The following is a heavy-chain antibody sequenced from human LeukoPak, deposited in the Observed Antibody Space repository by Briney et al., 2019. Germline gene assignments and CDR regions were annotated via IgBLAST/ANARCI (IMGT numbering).Heavy chain of an antibody. J-gene: IGHJ4*02. CDR1: GFAVSSNH. Sequence: GGSLRLSCAASGFAVSSNHMNWVRQAPGKGLEWVSVIFNGGSTYYADSVKGRFTISRDNSKNTLYLQMNSLRAEDTAVYYCAKVQNNWNDFDYWGQGTLVTVSS. CDR2: IFNGGST. CDR3: AKVQNNWNDFDY. V-gene: IGHV3-53*05. D-gene: IGHD1-1*01.